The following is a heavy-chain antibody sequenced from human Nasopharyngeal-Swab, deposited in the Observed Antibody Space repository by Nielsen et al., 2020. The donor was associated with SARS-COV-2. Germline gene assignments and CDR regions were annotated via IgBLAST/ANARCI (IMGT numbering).Heavy chain of an antibody. Sequence: GESLKISCAASGFTFSDYYMSWIRQAPGKGLEWVSYISSSGSTIYYADSVKGRFTISRDNAKNSLYLQMNSLRAEDTAVYYCASPLGSGSYYVFDYWGQGTLVTVSS. CDR3: ASPLGSGSYYVFDY. CDR1: GFTFSDYY. D-gene: IGHD3-10*01. CDR2: ISSSGSTI. V-gene: IGHV3-11*04. J-gene: IGHJ4*02.